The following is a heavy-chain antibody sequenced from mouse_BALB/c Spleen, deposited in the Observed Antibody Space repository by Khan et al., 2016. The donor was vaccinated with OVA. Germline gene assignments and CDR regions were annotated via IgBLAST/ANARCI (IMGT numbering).Heavy chain of an antibody. CDR3: GREVYGSNYAWFAY. Sequence: EVELVESGGGLVMPGGSLKLSCAASGFTFSSYAMSWVRQTPEKRLEWVASISSGGTTYFPDSVRGRFTISRDNGRNILYLKMSSLRSEDTAMYYCGREVYGSNYAWFAYWGQGTLVTVSA. CDR1: GFTFSSYA. CDR2: ISSGGTT. D-gene: IGHD1-1*01. V-gene: IGHV5-6-5*01. J-gene: IGHJ3*01.